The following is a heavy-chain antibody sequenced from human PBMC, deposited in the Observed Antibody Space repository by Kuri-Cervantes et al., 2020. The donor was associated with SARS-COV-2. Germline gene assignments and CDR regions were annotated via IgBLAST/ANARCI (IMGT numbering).Heavy chain of an antibody. CDR2: IVVGSGNT. D-gene: IGHD2-15*01. CDR1: GFTFTSSA. J-gene: IGHJ6*02. V-gene: IGHV1-58*01. Sequence: SVKVSCKASGFTFTSSAVQWVRQARGQRLEWIGWIVVGSGNTNYAQKFQERVTITRDMSTSTAYMELSSLRSEDTAVYYCARRYCSGGSCFVGYYYYGMDVWGQGTTVTVSS. CDR3: ARRYCSGGSCFVGYYYYGMDV.